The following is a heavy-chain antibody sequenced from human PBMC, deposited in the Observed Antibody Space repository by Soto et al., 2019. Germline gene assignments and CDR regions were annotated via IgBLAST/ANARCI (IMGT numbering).Heavy chain of an antibody. CDR1: CGSVSSGSYY. J-gene: IGHJ5*02. CDR3: ARDEGYCSSTSCYTGWFDP. D-gene: IGHD2-2*02. Sequence: PSETLSLTCTVSCGSVSSGSYYWSWIRQPPGKGLEWIGYIYYSGSTNYNPSLKSRVTISVDTSKNQFSLKLSSVTAADTAVYYCARDEGYCSSTSCYTGWFDPWGQGTLVTVSS. V-gene: IGHV4-61*01. CDR2: IYYSGST.